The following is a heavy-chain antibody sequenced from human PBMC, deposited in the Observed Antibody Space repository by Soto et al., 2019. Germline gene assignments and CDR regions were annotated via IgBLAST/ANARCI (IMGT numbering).Heavy chain of an antibody. Sequence: QVQLVESGGGVVQPGRSLRLSCAASGFTFSSYGMHWVRQAPGKGLVWVAVIWYDGSNKYYADSVKGRFTISRDNSKNTLYLQMNSLRAEDTAVYYCARDQVRRSMDVWGQGTTVTVSS. CDR1: GFTFSSYG. J-gene: IGHJ6*02. CDR2: IWYDGSNK. CDR3: ARDQVRRSMDV. D-gene: IGHD2-21*01. V-gene: IGHV3-33*01.